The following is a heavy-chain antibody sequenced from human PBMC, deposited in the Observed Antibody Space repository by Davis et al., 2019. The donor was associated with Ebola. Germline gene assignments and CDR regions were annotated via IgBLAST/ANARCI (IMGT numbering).Heavy chain of an antibody. V-gene: IGHV4-39*07. CDR3: ARDAPPTWNYYYGMDV. D-gene: IGHD1-1*01. Sequence: SETLSLTCTVSGGSISSSSYYWGWIRQPPGKGLEWIGSIYYSGSTYYNPSLKSRVTISVDTSKNQFSLKLSSVTAADTAVYYCARDAPPTWNYYYGMDVWGQGTTVTVSS. J-gene: IGHJ6*02. CDR1: GGSISSSSYY. CDR2: IYYSGST.